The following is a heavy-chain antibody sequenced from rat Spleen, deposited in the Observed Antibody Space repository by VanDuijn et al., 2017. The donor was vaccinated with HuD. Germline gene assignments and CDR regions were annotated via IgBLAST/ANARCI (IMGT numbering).Heavy chain of an antibody. V-gene: IGHV3-3*01. CDR1: GHSITSGYR. D-gene: IGHD1-1*01. Sequence: EVQLQESGPGLVKPSQSLSLTCSVTGHSITSGYRWNWIRKFPGNKLEWMGYINSAGTTNYNPSLNSRISITRDTSQNQFFLQVNSVSSEDTATYYCARSDGVHYYLPFADWGQGTLVTASS. J-gene: IGHJ3*01. CDR3: ARSDGVHYYLPFAD. CDR2: INSAGTT.